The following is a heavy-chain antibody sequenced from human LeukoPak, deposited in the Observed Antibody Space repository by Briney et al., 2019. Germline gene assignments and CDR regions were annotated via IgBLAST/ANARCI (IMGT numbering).Heavy chain of an antibody. J-gene: IGHJ4*02. CDR2: IKDDGSDK. V-gene: IGHV3-7*01. Sequence: GGSLRLSCAASGFTFSSAWMTWVRKAPGKGLEWVATIKDDGSDKYYVDSVKGRFTISRDNAKKTLWLQMNSLRVEDTAMYYCADLGSRDWGQGTLVTVSS. CDR3: ADLGSRD. CDR1: GFTFSSAW. D-gene: IGHD3-16*01.